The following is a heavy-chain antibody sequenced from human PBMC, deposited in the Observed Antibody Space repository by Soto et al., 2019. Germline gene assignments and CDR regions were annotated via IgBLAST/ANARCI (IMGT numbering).Heavy chain of an antibody. CDR2: INHSGST. J-gene: IGHJ6*02. CDR1: GGSFSGYY. CDR3: ARARGGGYSYGRTYYYYYGMDV. V-gene: IGHV4-34*01. Sequence: PSETLSLTCAVYGGSFSGYYWSWIRQPPGKGLEWIGEINHSGSTNYNPSLKSRVTISVDTSKNQFSLKLSSVTAADTAVYYCARARGGGYSYGRTYYYYYGMDVWGQGTTVTVS. D-gene: IGHD5-18*01.